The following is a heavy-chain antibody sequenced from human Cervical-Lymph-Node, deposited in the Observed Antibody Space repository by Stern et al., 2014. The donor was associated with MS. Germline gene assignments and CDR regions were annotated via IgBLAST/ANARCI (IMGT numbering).Heavy chain of an antibody. CDR2: TIPIYDKP. CDR1: GGIFSSYG. CDR3: ARARWNAPFDY. V-gene: IGHV1-69*12. D-gene: IGHD1-1*01. Sequence: VQLVQSGAEVKKPGSSVKVSCKASGGIFSSYGINWVRQAPGQGLEWMGGTIPIYDKPNSAQKFLGRVTINADESTSTAYMELSSLATEDTAVYYCARARWNAPFDYWGQGTLVTVSS. J-gene: IGHJ4*02.